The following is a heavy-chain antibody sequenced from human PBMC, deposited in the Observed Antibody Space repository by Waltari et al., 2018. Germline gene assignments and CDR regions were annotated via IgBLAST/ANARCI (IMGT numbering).Heavy chain of an antibody. D-gene: IGHD2-21*02. CDR3: ARDNDYYFDY. V-gene: IGHV3-48*04. Sequence: EVQLVESGGGLVQPGGSLRVSCAAAGFTCGTYSMNWVRQAPGKGLEWVSYISSSSSTIYYADSVKGRFTFSRDNAKNSLYLQMNSLRAEDTAVYYCARDNDYYFDYWGQGTLVTVSS. CDR2: ISSSSSTI. CDR1: GFTCGTYS. J-gene: IGHJ4*02.